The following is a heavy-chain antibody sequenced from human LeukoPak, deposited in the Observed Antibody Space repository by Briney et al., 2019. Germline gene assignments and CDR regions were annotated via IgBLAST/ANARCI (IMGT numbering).Heavy chain of an antibody. CDR3: ARGKSVLGAPPL. CDR1: GFTFNSYG. V-gene: IGHV3-33*01. Sequence: GRSLRLSCAASGFTFNSYGMHWVRQAPGKGLEWVAVIWYDVNHKYYADSVKGRFIISRDNSKNTLFLQMNSLRAEDTATYYCARGKSVLGAPPLWGQGTLVTVSS. J-gene: IGHJ4*02. CDR2: IWYDVNHK. D-gene: IGHD1-26*01.